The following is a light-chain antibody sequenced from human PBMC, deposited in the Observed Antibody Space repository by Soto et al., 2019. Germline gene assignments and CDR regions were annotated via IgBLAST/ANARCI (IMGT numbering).Light chain of an antibody. CDR3: QQSYSSPIT. Sequence: IHMTPSPSSLSASVVRLFIIACPERHNVRGYLNWYQQKPGEAPKLLIYAASTLQSGVPSRFSGSKSGTDFTLTISSLQPEDFATYYCQQSYSSPITFGQGTRLEIK. CDR2: AAS. CDR1: HNVRGY. J-gene: IGKJ5*01. V-gene: IGKV1-39*01.